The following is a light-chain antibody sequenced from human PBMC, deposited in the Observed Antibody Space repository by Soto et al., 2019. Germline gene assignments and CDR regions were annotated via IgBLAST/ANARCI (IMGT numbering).Light chain of an antibody. Sequence: QSALTQPASVSGSPGQSITISCTGTSSDVGAYNYVSWYQQHPGKAPKLVIYEVSNRPSGVSNRFSGSKSGNMASLTISGLQAEDAADYYCSSYNSTSTVVFGGGTQLTVL. J-gene: IGLJ7*01. CDR2: EVS. V-gene: IGLV2-14*01. CDR3: SSYNSTSTVV. CDR1: SSDVGAYNY.